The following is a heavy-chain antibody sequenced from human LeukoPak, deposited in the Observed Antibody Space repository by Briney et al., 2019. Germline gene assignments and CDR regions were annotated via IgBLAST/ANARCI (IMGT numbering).Heavy chain of an antibody. Sequence: GGSLRLSCAASGFTFSSYEMNWVRQAPGKGLEWVSYISSSGSTIYYADSVKGRFTISRDNAKNSLYLQMNSLRAEDTAVYYCARDRDWNSGFDYWGQGTLVTVSS. J-gene: IGHJ4*02. V-gene: IGHV3-48*03. CDR1: GFTFSSYE. D-gene: IGHD1-7*01. CDR2: ISSSGSTI. CDR3: ARDRDWNSGFDY.